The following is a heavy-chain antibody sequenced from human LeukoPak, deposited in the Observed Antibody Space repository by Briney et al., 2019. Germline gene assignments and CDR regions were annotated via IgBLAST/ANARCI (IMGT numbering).Heavy chain of an antibody. CDR3: ASTHPTGYFDY. CDR1: GLTFSSYA. V-gene: IGHV3-53*01. D-gene: IGHD1-14*01. Sequence: GGSLRLSCAASGLTFSSYAMSWVRQAPGKGLEWVSVIHDGGSTYYADSVKGRFTISRDNSKNTVYLQMNSLRAGDTAVYYCASTHPTGYFDYWGQGTLVTVSS. J-gene: IGHJ4*02. CDR2: IHDGGST.